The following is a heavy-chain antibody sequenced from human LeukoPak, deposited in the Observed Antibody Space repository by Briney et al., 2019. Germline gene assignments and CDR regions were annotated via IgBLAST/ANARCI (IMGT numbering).Heavy chain of an antibody. CDR1: GFTFSNYA. Sequence: GGSLRLSCAASGFTFSNYAMSWVRQAPGKGLEWVSVISGSDGSTYYADSVKGRFTISRDNPKNTLYLQMNSLRAEDTAVYYCAKESVIRVKRGHYFDYWGQGILVTVSS. D-gene: IGHD3-10*01. V-gene: IGHV3-23*01. J-gene: IGHJ4*02. CDR2: ISGSDGST. CDR3: AKESVIRVKRGHYFDY.